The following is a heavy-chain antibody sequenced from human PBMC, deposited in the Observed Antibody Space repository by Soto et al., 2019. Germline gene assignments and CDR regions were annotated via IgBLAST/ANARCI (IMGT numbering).Heavy chain of an antibody. D-gene: IGHD6-19*01. CDR3: GKERRDSGWSVFNF. V-gene: IGHV3-23*01. Sequence: VQLLESGGGLVQPGGSLRLSCAASGFPFRDYAMNWVRQAPGKGLEWVSDISGNGDSARYADSVKGRFTVSRDNSRETLYQQMNSLRVDTTAVYYWGKERRDSGWSVFNFWGPGTLVTVSS. J-gene: IGHJ4*02. CDR1: GFPFRDYA. CDR2: ISGNGDSA.